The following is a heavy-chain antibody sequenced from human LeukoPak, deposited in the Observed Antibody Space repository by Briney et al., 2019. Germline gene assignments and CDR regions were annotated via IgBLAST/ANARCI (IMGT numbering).Heavy chain of an antibody. Sequence: GGSLRLSCAASGFTFISYAMSWVRQAPGKGLEWVSAISGSGGSIHYADSVKGRFTRSRDNSKNTLYLQMNTLRAEDTAVYYCAKDEDARPMYFQHWGQGTLVTVSS. CDR2: ISGSGGSI. J-gene: IGHJ1*01. CDR3: AKDEDARPMYFQH. CDR1: GFTFISYA. D-gene: IGHD2-2*01. V-gene: IGHV3-23*01.